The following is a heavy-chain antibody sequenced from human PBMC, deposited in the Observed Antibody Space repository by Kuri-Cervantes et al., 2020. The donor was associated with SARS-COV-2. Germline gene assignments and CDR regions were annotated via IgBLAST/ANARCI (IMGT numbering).Heavy chain of an antibody. D-gene: IGHD1-26*01. CDR3: ATSPPIVGASNWFDP. CDR2: ISAYNGNT. Sequence: ASVKVSCKASGYTFTSYGISWARQAPGQGLEWMGWISAYNGNTNYAQKLQGRVTMTTDTSTSTAYMELSSLRSEDTAVYYRATSPPIVGASNWFDPWGQGTLVTVSS. V-gene: IGHV1-18*01. CDR1: GYTFTSYG. J-gene: IGHJ5*02.